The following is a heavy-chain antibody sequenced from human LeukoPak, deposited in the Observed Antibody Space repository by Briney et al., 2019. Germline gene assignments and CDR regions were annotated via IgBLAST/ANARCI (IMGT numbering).Heavy chain of an antibody. CDR3: AKGHYYYYDSSGYYTFDY. CDR1: GFTFSSFA. Sequence: GGSLRLPCAASGFTFSSFAMSWVRQTPGKGLEWVSAISAGGTTTYYADSVKGRFTISRDKSKNTLYLQMNSLRAEDTAVYYCAKGHYYYYDSSGYYTFDYWGQGTLVTVSS. D-gene: IGHD3-22*01. J-gene: IGHJ4*02. V-gene: IGHV3-23*01. CDR2: ISAGGTTT.